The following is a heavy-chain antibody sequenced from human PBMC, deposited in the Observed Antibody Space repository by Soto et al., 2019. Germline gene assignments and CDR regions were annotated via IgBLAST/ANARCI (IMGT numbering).Heavy chain of an antibody. CDR2: IQSGGPT. D-gene: IGHD2-15*01. V-gene: IGHV3-66*01. Sequence: GGSLRLSCAASGFTVSSKYMSWVRQAPGKGLEWVSLIQSGGPTYYADSVKGRFTISRDTSENTLHLQMDSLRAEDTAVYYCASDDVLCDGGRCYGVPLDVWGEGTTVTVSS. CDR1: GFTVSSKY. CDR3: ASDDVLCDGGRCYGVPLDV. J-gene: IGHJ6*04.